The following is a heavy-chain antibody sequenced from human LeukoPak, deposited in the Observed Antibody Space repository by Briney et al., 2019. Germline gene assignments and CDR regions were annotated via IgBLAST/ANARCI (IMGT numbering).Heavy chain of an antibody. Sequence: GGSLRLSCAASGFTFSSYWMSWVRQAPGKGLEWVANIKEDGSEKFYGDFVKGRFTISRDNAKNSLYLRMNSLRAEDTAVYYCARGLGSTGGFFDLGGRGTLVTVSS. V-gene: IGHV3-7*01. D-gene: IGHD2-8*02. CDR1: GFTFSSYW. CDR2: IKEDGSEK. J-gene: IGHJ2*01. CDR3: ARGLGSTGGFFDL.